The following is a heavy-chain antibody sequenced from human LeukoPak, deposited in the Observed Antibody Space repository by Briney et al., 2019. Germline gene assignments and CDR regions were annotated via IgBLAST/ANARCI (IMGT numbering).Heavy chain of an antibody. CDR1: GYTLTELS. CDR3: AGSYRLYYYYYMDV. J-gene: IGHJ6*03. V-gene: IGHV1-24*01. Sequence: ASVKVSCKVSGYTLTELSMHWVRQAPGKGLEWMGGFDPEDGETIYAQKFQGRVTMTEDTSTDTAYMELSSLRSEDTAVYYCAGSYRLYYYYYMDVWGKGTTVTISS. CDR2: FDPEDGET. D-gene: IGHD3-10*01.